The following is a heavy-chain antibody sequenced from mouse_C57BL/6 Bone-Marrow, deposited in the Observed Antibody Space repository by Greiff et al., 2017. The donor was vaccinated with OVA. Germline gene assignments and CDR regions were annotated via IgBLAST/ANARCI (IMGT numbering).Heavy chain of an antibody. CDR2: IYPGDGDT. D-gene: IGHD1-1*01. CDR3: APYGSSFLDY. CDR1: GYAFSSSW. V-gene: IGHV1-82*01. Sequence: QVQLQQSGPELVKPGASVKISCKASGYAFSSSWMNWVKQRPGKGLEWIGRIYPGDGDTNYNGKFKGKATLTADKSSSTAYMQLSSLTSEDSAVYFCAPYGSSFLDYWGQGTTLTVSS. J-gene: IGHJ2*01.